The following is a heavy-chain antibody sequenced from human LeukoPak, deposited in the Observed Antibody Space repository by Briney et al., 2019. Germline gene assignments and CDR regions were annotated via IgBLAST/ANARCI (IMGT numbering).Heavy chain of an antibody. CDR3: ARGAPIVEDAFDI. CDR2: IYYSGST. D-gene: IGHD3-22*01. CDR1: GGSISSYY. V-gene: IGHV4-59*01. J-gene: IGHJ3*02. Sequence: PSETLSLTCTVSGGSISSYYWSWIRQPPGKGLEWIGYIYYSGSTNYNPSLKSRVTISVDTSKNQFSLKLSSVTAADTAVYYCARGAPIVEDAFDIWGQGTMVTVSS.